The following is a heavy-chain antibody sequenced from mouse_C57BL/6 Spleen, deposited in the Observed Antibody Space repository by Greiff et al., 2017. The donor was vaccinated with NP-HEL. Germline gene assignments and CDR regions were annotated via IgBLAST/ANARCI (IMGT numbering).Heavy chain of an antibody. CDR1: GYTFTSYG. Sequence: QVQLQQSGAELARPGASVKLSCKASGYTFTSYGISWVKQSTGQGLEWIGEIYPRSGNTYYNEKFKGKATLTADKSSRTAYMELSSLTSEKSEVYFCARTNYDYDPYFDYWGQGTTLTVSS. J-gene: IGHJ2*01. D-gene: IGHD2-4*01. CDR3: ARTNYDYDPYFDY. V-gene: IGHV1-81*01. CDR2: IYPRSGNT.